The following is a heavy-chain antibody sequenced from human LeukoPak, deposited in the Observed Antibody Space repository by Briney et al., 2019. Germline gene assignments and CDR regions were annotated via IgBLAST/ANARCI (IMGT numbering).Heavy chain of an antibody. CDR3: VRSWGEDY. J-gene: IGHJ4*02. Sequence: GGSLRLSCAASGFTVSSNYMSWVRQAPGKGLEWVSVIYSDGRTYYADSVKGRFTISRDNAKNTLFLQMNSLRAEDTAIYYCVRSWGEDYWGQGTLVTVSS. CDR2: IYSDGRT. CDR1: GFTVSSNY. V-gene: IGHV3-53*01. D-gene: IGHD3-16*01.